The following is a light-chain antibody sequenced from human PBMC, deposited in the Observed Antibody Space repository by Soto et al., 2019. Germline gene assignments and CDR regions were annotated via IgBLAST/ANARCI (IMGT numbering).Light chain of an antibody. V-gene: IGKV3-20*01. CDR2: GAS. J-gene: IGKJ4*01. CDR1: QDVSSGY. CDR3: QQYGLSRI. Sequence: ENVLTQSPGTLSLSPGERATLSCSASQDVSSGYLAWYQHKPGQAPRLLIYGASTRATGIPDRFSGSGSGTDFTLTISRLEPEDFAVYYCQQYGLSRIFGGGTKVEIK.